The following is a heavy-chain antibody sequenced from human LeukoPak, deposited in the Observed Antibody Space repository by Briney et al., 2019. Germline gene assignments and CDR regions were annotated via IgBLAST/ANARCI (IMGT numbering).Heavy chain of an antibody. Sequence: PGGSLRLSCAASGFTFSSYGMSWVRQAPGKGLEWVSAISGSGGSTYYADSVKGRFTISRDNSKNTLYLQMNSLRAEDTAVYYCARSSEGRYYYDSGGYSYYYYMDVWGKGTTVTISS. D-gene: IGHD3-22*01. CDR3: ARSSEGRYYYDSGGYSYYYYMDV. CDR2: ISGSGGST. J-gene: IGHJ6*03. V-gene: IGHV3-23*01. CDR1: GFTFSSYG.